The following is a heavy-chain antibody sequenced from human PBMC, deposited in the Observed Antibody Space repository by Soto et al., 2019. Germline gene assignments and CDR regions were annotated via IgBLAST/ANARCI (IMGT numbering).Heavy chain of an antibody. D-gene: IGHD3-3*01. CDR1: GLYLSRCC. Sequence: PSDTLSITCAVYGLYLSRCCGSWIRQPPGKGLEWIGEINHGGSTNYNPSLQSRVTISVDTSKNQFSLHLSSVTAADTAVYYCARENYKSAYPHNWFDPWGQGTLVTVSS. J-gene: IGHJ5*02. CDR3: ARENYKSAYPHNWFDP. CDR2: INHGGST. V-gene: IGHV4-34*01.